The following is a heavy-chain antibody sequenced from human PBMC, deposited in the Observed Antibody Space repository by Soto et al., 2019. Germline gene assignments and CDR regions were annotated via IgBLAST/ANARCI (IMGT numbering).Heavy chain of an antibody. Sequence: QVQLVQSGAEVKKPGSSVKVSCKASGGTFSSYAISWVRQAPGQGLEWMGGIIPIFGTADYAQKFQGRVTITADESTSPDYMELSSLRSEDTAVYYCARRFDTGMFLGGMDVWGQGSTVTVSS. D-gene: IGHD5-18*01. CDR3: ARRFDTGMFLGGMDV. CDR2: IIPIFGTA. CDR1: GGTFSSYA. J-gene: IGHJ6*02. V-gene: IGHV1-69*01.